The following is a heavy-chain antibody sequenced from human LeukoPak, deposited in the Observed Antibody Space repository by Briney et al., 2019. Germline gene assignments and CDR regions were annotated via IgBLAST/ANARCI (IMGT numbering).Heavy chain of an antibody. CDR2: ISYDGSNK. V-gene: IGHV3-30*18. CDR1: GFTFSSYG. CDR3: AKPRGYSGYERILFDY. J-gene: IGHJ4*02. D-gene: IGHD5-12*01. Sequence: GGSLRLSCAASGFTFSSYGMHWVRQAPGKGLEWVAVISYDGSNKYYADSVKGRFTISRDNSKNTLYLQMNSLRAEDTAVYYCAKPRGYSGYERILFDYWGQGTLVTVSS.